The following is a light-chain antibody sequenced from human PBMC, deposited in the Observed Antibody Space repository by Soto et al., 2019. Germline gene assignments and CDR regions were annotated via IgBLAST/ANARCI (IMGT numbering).Light chain of an antibody. CDR3: QQDCSSPPRT. Sequence: ELVLTQSPGILSFSPGARATLSCRASQSVSNDFLAWYKQKPGQAPRLLIYGASTRATDVPDRFSGSGSGADFTLAISRLEPEDFAVYYYQQDCSSPPRTFGQGTKVDMK. J-gene: IGKJ1*01. CDR2: GAS. V-gene: IGKV3-20*01. CDR1: QSVSNDF.